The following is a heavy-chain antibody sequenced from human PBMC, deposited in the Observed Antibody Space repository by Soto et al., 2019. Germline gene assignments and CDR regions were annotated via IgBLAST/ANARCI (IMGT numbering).Heavy chain of an antibody. V-gene: IGHV3-30-3*01. J-gene: IGHJ1*01. CDR3: ASDGTDYYDSSGYEGYFQH. CDR2: ISYDGSDK. D-gene: IGHD3-22*01. Sequence: QVQLVESGGGVVQPGRSLRLSCAASGFTFSSYAMHWVRQAPGKGLEWVAVISYDGSDKYYADSVKGRFTISRDNSKNTLYLQMNSLRAEDTAVYYCASDGTDYYDSSGYEGYFQHWGQGTLVTVSS. CDR1: GFTFSSYA.